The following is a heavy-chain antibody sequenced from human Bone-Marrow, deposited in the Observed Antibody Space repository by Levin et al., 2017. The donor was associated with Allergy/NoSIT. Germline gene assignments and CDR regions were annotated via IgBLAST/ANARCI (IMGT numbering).Heavy chain of an antibody. CDR3: ARAEENHGIWSGYYIGDN. CDR1: GFTFSDYY. J-gene: IGHJ4*02. V-gene: IGHV3-11*01. D-gene: IGHD3-3*01. Sequence: GGSLRLSCAASGFTFSDYYMTWIRQAPGKGLEWVSYISSRDDSVYYADSVKGRFTISRDNARNSLYLQMNSLRAEDTAVYYCARAEENHGIWSGYYIGDNWGPGTVVTVSS. CDR2: ISSRDDSV.